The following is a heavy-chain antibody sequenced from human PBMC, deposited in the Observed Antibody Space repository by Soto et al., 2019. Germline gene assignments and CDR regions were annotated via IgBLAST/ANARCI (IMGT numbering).Heavy chain of an antibody. Sequence: EVQLVDSGGDLVKPGGSLRLSCAASGFTFSNAWMNWVRQAPGKGLEWVGRIQSKAGGGATEFAAPMKGRFAISRDDSKNTLYLQMNSLKTEDTAVYYCTTVSSGKFDYWGQGTLVTVSS. CDR2: IQSKAGGGAT. D-gene: IGHD3-22*01. CDR1: GFTFSNAW. J-gene: IGHJ4*02. V-gene: IGHV3-15*07. CDR3: TTVSSGKFDY.